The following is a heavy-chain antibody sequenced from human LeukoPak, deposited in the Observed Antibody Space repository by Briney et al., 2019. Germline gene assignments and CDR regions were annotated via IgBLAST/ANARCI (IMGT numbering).Heavy chain of an antibody. V-gene: IGHV4-34*01. J-gene: IGHJ4*02. D-gene: IGHD4-17*01. Sequence: PSETLSLTCAVYGGSFSGYYWSWIRQPPGKGLEWIGEINHSGSTNYNPSLKSRVTISEDTSKNQFSLKLSSVTAADTAVYYCASVVYGDSITFDYWGQGTLVTVSS. CDR2: INHSGST. CDR3: ASVVYGDSITFDY. CDR1: GGSFSGYY.